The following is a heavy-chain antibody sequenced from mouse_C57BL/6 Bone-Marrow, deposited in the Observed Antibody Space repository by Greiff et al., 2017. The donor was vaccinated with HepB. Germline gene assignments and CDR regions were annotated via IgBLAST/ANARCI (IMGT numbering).Heavy chain of an antibody. CDR2: ISDGGSYT. CDR3: ARDPLYSTVDY. CDR1: GFTFSSYA. J-gene: IGHJ2*01. V-gene: IGHV5-4*01. Sequence: EVKLMESGGGLVKPGGSLKLSCAASGFTFSSYAMSWVRQTPEKRLEWVATISDGGSYTYYPDNVKGRFTISRDNAKNNLYLQMSHLKSEDTAMYYCARDPLYSTVDYWGQGTTLTVSS. D-gene: IGHD2-5*01.